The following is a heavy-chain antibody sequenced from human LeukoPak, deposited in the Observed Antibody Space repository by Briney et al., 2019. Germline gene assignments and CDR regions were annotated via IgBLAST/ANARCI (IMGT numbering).Heavy chain of an antibody. V-gene: IGHV4-39*01. Sequence: RSHTLALLRTVSGHPNSSRNYYWGWIRQPPGQGLEMMGSLHNSRSTYYNPSLKSRVNKSGDPSNNLFSLNLASVTPAGTAVYYCERRSGSWYYFDYWGQGTLVTVSS. CDR2: LHNSRST. J-gene: IGHJ4*02. D-gene: IGHD1-26*01. CDR1: GHPNSSRNYY. CDR3: ERRSGSWYYFDY.